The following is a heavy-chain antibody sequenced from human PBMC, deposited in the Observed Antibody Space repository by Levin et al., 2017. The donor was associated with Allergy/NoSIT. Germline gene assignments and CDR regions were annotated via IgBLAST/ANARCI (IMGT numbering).Heavy chain of an antibody. D-gene: IGHD3-9*01. CDR1: GYTFTSYG. Sequence: ASVKVSCKASGYTFTSYGISWVRQAPGQGLEWMGWISAYNGNTNYAQKLQGRVTMTTDTSTSTAYMELRSLRSDDTAVYYCARGRNYDILTGYSWFDPWGQGTLVTVSS. J-gene: IGHJ5*02. V-gene: IGHV1-18*01. CDR2: ISAYNGNT. CDR3: ARGRNYDILTGYSWFDP.